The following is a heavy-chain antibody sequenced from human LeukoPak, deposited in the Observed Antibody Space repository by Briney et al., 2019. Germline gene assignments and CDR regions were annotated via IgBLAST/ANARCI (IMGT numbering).Heavy chain of an antibody. V-gene: IGHV3-23*01. Sequence: PGGSLRLSCAASGFTFSSYAMSWVRQAPGKGLEWVSAISGSGGSTYYADSVKGRFTISRDNSKNTLYLQMNSLRAEDTAVYYCAKDLRAAARRSHRPDYWGQGTLVTVSS. CDR2: ISGSGGST. J-gene: IGHJ4*02. CDR3: AKDLRAAARRSHRPDY. CDR1: GFTFSSYA. D-gene: IGHD6-13*01.